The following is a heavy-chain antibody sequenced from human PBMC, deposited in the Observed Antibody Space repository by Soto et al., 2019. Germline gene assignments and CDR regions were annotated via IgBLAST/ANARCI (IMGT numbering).Heavy chain of an antibody. Sequence: SETLSLTCTVSGGSISNYYWSWIRQPPGKGLEWIGYIYYSGSTDYDPSLKSRVTISVDTSKNQFSLKLSSVTAADTAVYYCARRWGTYFDFWGQGTLVTVSS. CDR1: GGSISNYY. CDR3: ARRWGTYFDF. CDR2: IYYSGST. D-gene: IGHD7-27*01. J-gene: IGHJ4*02. V-gene: IGHV4-59*01.